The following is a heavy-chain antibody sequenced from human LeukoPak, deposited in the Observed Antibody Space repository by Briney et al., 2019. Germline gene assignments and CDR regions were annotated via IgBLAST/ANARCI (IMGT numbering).Heavy chain of an antibody. CDR3: ARDADYDTLTGYSGFDY. CDR2: VYYGGCT. J-gene: IGHJ4*02. Sequence: SSETLSLTCTVSVGSLSSGSYYWVWIRQPPGKGLEWIGSVYYGGCTHYNPSLQSRLTIAMDTSKNQFSLRLSSVTAADTAVYYCARDADYDTLTGYSGFDYWGQGTLVPVSS. D-gene: IGHD3-9*01. CDR1: VGSLSSGSYY. V-gene: IGHV4-39*07.